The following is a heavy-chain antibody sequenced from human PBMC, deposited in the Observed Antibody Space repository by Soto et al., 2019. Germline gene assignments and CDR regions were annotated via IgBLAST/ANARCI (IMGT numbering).Heavy chain of an antibody. CDR1: GYTFTSYG. Sequence: ASVKVSCKTSGYTFTSYGISWVRQAPGQGLEWMGWFSVNDGNIRYAQKLQGRVTMTTDTSTSTAYMELSSLRSEDTAVYYCAREVNFYDSSGPQGYFAYWGQGTLVLVSS. CDR3: AREVNFYDSSGPQGYFAY. V-gene: IGHV1-18*01. J-gene: IGHJ4*02. CDR2: FSVNDGNI. D-gene: IGHD3-22*01.